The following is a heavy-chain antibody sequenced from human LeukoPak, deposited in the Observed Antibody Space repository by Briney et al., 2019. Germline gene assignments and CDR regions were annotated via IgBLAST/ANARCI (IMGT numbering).Heavy chain of an antibody. J-gene: IGHJ4*02. CDR2: ISSDSSPI. CDR1: GFTFSRYS. V-gene: IGHV3-48*04. Sequence: PGGSLRLSCAASGFTFSRYSMNWVRQAPGKGLEWVSFISSDSSPIYYADSVKGRFTVSRDNAENALYLQMNSLRAEDTAVYYCARDQGRTYYYDSSGYYPWFDYWGQGTLVTVSS. CDR3: ARDQGRTYYYDSSGYYPWFDY. D-gene: IGHD3-22*01.